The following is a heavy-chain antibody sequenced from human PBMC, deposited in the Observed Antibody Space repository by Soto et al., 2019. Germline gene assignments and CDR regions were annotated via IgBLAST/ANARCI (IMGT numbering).Heavy chain of an antibody. Sequence: QVQLQESGPGLVKASQTLSLICSVSGESISSGGYYWRCIRHHPGKGLERLGYIYDSESAYYTPSLKGRVTISMDTSKNHLSMKLSSVTAADTAVYYCARAPSSSSAADYWGQGTLITVSS. D-gene: IGHD6-6*01. CDR1: GESISSGGYY. CDR3: ARAPSSSSAADY. J-gene: IGHJ4*02. CDR2: IYDSESA. V-gene: IGHV4-31*03.